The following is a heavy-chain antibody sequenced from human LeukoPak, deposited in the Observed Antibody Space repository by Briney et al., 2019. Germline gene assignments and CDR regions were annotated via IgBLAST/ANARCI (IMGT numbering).Heavy chain of an antibody. Sequence: PSETLSLTCTVSGGSISGYYLNWIRQSPGKGPEWLGYISHNGNTNYYPSLKSRVTISLDKSNNQFSLRLSSVTAADTAVYYCARGGPEDRTWRYHIDFWGQGILVTASS. CDR3: ARGGPEDRTWRYHIDF. CDR2: ISHNGNT. D-gene: IGHD1-14*01. J-gene: IGHJ4*02. V-gene: IGHV4-59*01. CDR1: GGSISGYY.